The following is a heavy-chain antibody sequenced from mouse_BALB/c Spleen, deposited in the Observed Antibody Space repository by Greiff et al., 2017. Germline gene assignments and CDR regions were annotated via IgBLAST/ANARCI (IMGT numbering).Heavy chain of an antibody. CDR3: ARWDGNYGGYFDY. D-gene: IGHD2-1*01. Sequence: EVKLQESGPGLVKPSQSLSLTCTVTGYSITSDYAWNWIRQFPGNKLEWMGYISYSGSTSYNPSLKSRISITRDTSKNQFFLQLNSVTTEDTATYYCARWDGNYGGYFDYWGQGTTLTVSS. V-gene: IGHV3-2*02. J-gene: IGHJ2*01. CDR1: GYSITSDYA. CDR2: ISYSGST.